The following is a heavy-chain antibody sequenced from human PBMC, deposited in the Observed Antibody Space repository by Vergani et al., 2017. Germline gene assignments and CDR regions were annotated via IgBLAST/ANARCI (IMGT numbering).Heavy chain of an antibody. Sequence: QVQLQQSGPGLVKPSQTLSLTCAISGDSVSSNSAAWNWIRQSPSRGLEWLGRTYYRSKWYNDYAVSVKSRITINPDTSKNQFSLQLNSVTPEDTAVYYCARGPSDPDPDAGLPEPTLFDYWGQGTLVTVSS. D-gene: IGHD1-14*01. CDR3: ARGPSDPDPDAGLPEPTLFDY. CDR2: TYYRSKWYN. V-gene: IGHV6-1*01. J-gene: IGHJ4*02. CDR1: GDSVSSNSAA.